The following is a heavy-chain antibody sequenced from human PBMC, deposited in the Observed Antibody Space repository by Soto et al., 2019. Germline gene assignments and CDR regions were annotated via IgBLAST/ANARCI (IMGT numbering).Heavy chain of an antibody. CDR3: ARDHRVPAAMVPSINLFDP. J-gene: IGHJ5*02. V-gene: IGHV3-23*01. CDR2: ISRSGRSKST. CDR1: GFTFTNYA. Sequence: GGSLRLSCAASGFTFTNYAMTWVRQAPGKGLEWVSVISRSGRSKSTYYADSVKGRFTISRDTSKNSLYLQMNSLRAEDTAVYYCARDHRVPAAMVPSINLFDPWGKGTLVTVSS. D-gene: IGHD2-2*01.